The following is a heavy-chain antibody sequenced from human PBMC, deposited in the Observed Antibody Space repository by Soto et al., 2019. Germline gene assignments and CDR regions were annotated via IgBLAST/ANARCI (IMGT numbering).Heavy chain of an antibody. CDR1: GGSISSYY. CDR3: ARDPAP. CDR2: IYYHGNT. Sequence: SETLSLTCTVSGGSISSYYWSWIRQPPGKTLEWIGTIYYHGNTYSNPSLKSRVTISVDTSKNQFSLKLTSVTAADTAVYYCARDPAPWGQGTLVTVS. J-gene: IGHJ5*02. V-gene: IGHV4-59*12.